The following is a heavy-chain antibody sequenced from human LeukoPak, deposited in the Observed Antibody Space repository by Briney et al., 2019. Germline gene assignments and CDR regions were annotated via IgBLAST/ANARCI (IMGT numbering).Heavy chain of an antibody. V-gene: IGHV3-20*01. J-gene: IGHJ3*02. CDR3: ARDSGIWFGTRDAFDI. CDR2: INWNGVKT. Sequence: RPGGSLRLFCAASGFTLEDFGMTWPRQAPGKGLEWVSGINWNGVKTSYADCVKGRFPISRDNAKNTLYLEMNSMRVDDTALYHCARDSGIWFGTRDAFDIWGQGTMVTVST. CDR1: GFTLEDFG. D-gene: IGHD3-10*01.